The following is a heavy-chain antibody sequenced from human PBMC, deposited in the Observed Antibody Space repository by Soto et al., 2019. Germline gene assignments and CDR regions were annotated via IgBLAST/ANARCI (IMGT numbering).Heavy chain of an antibody. CDR3: AREARELRFLEWLSVFDY. J-gene: IGHJ4*02. CDR2: IWYDGSNK. Sequence: GGSLRLSCAASGFTSSSYAMHWVRQAPGKGLEWVAVIWYDGSNKYYADSVKGRFTISRDNSKNTLYLQMNSLRAEDTAVYYCAREARELRFLEWLSVFDYWGQGTLVTVSS. CDR1: GFTSSSYA. V-gene: IGHV3-33*01. D-gene: IGHD3-3*01.